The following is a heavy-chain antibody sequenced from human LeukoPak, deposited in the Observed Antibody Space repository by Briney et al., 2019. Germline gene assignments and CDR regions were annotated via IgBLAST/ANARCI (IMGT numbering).Heavy chain of an antibody. CDR3: ARRWLQFRGLAPFDY. D-gene: IGHD5-24*01. V-gene: IGHV4-34*01. J-gene: IGHJ4*02. Sequence: SETLSLTCAVYGGSFSGYYWSWIRQPPGKGLEWIGEINHSGSTNYNPSLKSRVTISVDTSKNQFSLRLSSVTAADTAVYYCARRWLQFRGLAPFDYWGQGTLVTVSS. CDR2: INHSGST. CDR1: GGSFSGYY.